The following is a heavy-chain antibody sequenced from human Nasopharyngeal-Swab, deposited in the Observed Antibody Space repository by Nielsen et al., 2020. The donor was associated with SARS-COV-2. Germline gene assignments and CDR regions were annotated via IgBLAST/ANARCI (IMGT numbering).Heavy chain of an antibody. CDR3: ARAPHQTAMVTSYFDY. J-gene: IGHJ4*02. V-gene: IGHV4-59*12. D-gene: IGHD5-18*01. CDR1: GDSIISYY. Sequence: SETLSLTCSVSGDSIISYYWSWIRQPPGRGLEWIGHIYNRETTNYNPSLKSRVTISVDTSKNQFSLKLSSVTAADTAVYYCARAPHQTAMVTSYFDYWGQGTLVTVSS. CDR2: IYNRETT.